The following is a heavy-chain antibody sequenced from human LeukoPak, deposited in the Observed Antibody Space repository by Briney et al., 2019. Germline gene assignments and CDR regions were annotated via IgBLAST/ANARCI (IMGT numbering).Heavy chain of an antibody. V-gene: IGHV3-30-3*01. CDR3: ARDRMVRGRGDYYYYYGMDV. CDR2: ISYDGSNK. D-gene: IGHD3-10*01. Sequence: GGSLRLSCAASGFTFSSYAMHWVRQAPGKGLEWVAVISYDGSNKYYADSVKGRFTISRDNSKNTLYLQMNSLRAEDTAVYYCARDRMVRGRGDYYYYYGMDVWGQGTTVTVSS. J-gene: IGHJ6*02. CDR1: GFTFSSYA.